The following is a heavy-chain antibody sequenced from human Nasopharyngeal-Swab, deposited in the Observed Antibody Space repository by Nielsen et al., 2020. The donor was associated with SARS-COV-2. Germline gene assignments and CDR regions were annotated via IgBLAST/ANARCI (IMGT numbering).Heavy chain of an antibody. V-gene: IGHV3-23*01. Sequence: GESLKISCAASGFTFNRHVMHWVRQAPGKGLEWVSAITGSGPSAYYADSEKGRFTMSRDNSKNTLYLQMNSLSAEDTAVYFCAKDRGYCSGATCYDSYYSMDVWGKGTTVTVSS. CDR1: GFTFNRHV. CDR3: AKDRGYCSGATCYDSYYSMDV. D-gene: IGHD2-2*01. CDR2: ITGSGPSA. J-gene: IGHJ6*03.